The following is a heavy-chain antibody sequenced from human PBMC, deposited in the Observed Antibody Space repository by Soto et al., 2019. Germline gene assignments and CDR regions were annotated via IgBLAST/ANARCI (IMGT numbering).Heavy chain of an antibody. V-gene: IGHV1-58*01. CDR3: AALIGVRNYDILTGYYFRYGMDV. CDR2: IVVGSGNT. CDR1: GFTFTSSA. J-gene: IGHJ6*02. Sequence: ASVKVSCKASGFTFTSSAVQWVRQARGQRLEWIGWIVVGSGNTNYAQKFQERVTITRDMSTSTAYMELSSLRSEDTAVYYCAALIGVRNYDILTGYYFRYGMDVWGQGTTVTVSS. D-gene: IGHD3-9*01.